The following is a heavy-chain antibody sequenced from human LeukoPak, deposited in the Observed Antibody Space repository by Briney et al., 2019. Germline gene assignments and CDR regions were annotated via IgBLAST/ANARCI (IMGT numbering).Heavy chain of an antibody. CDR2: IYYSGST. Sequence: SETLSLTCTVSGGSISSSNYYWSWIRQPPGKGLEWIGYIYYSGSTNYNPSLKSRVTISVDTSKNQFSLKLSSVTAADTAVYYCARGHSSSWAGYYYMDVWGKGTTVTVSS. CDR3: ARGHSSSWAGYYYMDV. J-gene: IGHJ6*03. V-gene: IGHV4-61*01. D-gene: IGHD6-13*01. CDR1: GGSISSSNYY.